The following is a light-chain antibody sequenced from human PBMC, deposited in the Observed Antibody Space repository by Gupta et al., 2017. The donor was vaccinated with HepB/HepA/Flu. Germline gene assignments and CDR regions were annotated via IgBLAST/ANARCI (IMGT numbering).Light chain of an antibody. V-gene: IGLV2-8*01. CDR3: SSYTDMTPVV. J-gene: IGLJ3*02. Sequence: GKAPKLILYDVNKRPSGVSDRFSGSKSGSTATLTVSGLQAEDEADYYCSSYTDMTPVVFGGGTKVTVL. CDR2: DVN.